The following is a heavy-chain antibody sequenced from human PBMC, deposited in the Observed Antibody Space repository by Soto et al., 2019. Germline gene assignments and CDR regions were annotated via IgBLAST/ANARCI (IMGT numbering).Heavy chain of an antibody. V-gene: IGHV4-4*02. CDR1: GDSISSLNW. Sequence: QVQLQKSGPGLVKPSGTLSLTCTVSGDSISSLNWWSWVRQPPGKGLEWLGQIHHNGNTDYNASLKSRVTISIDKTKNQFSLNLNSVTVADTAVYYCVRVPNYWGQGPLVTVSS. CDR3: VRVPNY. CDR2: IHHNGNT. J-gene: IGHJ4*02.